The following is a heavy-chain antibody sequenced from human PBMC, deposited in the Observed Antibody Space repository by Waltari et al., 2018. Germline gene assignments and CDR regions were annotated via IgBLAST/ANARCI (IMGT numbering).Heavy chain of an antibody. CDR1: GGSFSGYY. D-gene: IGHD3-10*01. CDR2: INHSGST. Sequence: QVQLQQWGAGLLKPSETLSLTCAVYGGSFSGYYWSWIRQPPGEGLEGIGEINHSGSTNYNPSLKSRVTISVDTSKNQFSLKLSSVTAADTAVYYCARGRGMVRGVITLTPYYYYYMDVWGKGTTVTVSS. J-gene: IGHJ6*03. V-gene: IGHV4-34*01. CDR3: ARGRGMVRGVITLTPYYYYYMDV.